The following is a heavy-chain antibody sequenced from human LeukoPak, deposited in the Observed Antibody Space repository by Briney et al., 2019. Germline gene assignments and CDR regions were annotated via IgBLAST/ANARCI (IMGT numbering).Heavy chain of an antibody. CDR1: GFTFRSAW. J-gene: IGHJ4*02. CDR3: VRDIVAGSGSYSD. V-gene: IGHV3-74*01. Sequence: GGSLRLSCAASGFTFRSAWMHWVRQAPGKGLVWVSRIRGDGGDANYADFVKGRYTISRDNAKSTLYLQMNGLGVEDTAVYYCVRDIVAGSGSYSDWGQGTLVTVSS. CDR2: IRGDGGDA. D-gene: IGHD3-10*01.